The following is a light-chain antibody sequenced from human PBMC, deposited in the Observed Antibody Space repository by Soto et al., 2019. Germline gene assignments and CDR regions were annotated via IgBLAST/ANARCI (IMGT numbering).Light chain of an antibody. CDR1: QSVLHSSNNKNY. CDR3: QQYYNTPTT. Sequence: DIVMTQSPDSLAVSLGERATINCKSSQSVLHSSNNKNYLAWYQQKPGQPPKLLFYWASTRESGVPDRFSGRGSVTDFTLTISSLQAEDVAVYYCQQYYNTPTTFGQGTRLEIK. J-gene: IGKJ5*01. V-gene: IGKV4-1*01. CDR2: WAS.